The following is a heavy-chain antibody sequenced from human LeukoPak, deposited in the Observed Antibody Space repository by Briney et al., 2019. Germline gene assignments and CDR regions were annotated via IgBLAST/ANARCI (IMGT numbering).Heavy chain of an antibody. CDR2: IYYSGST. Sequence: SETLSLTCTVSGGSFSSGGYYWSWIRQHPGKGLEWIGYIYYSGSTYYNPSLKSRVTISVDTSKNQFSLKLSSVTAADTAVYYCARLMRARIAARPGPFDYWGQGTLVTVSS. J-gene: IGHJ4*02. CDR1: GGSFSSGGYY. CDR3: ARLMRARIAARPGPFDY. D-gene: IGHD6-6*01. V-gene: IGHV4-31*03.